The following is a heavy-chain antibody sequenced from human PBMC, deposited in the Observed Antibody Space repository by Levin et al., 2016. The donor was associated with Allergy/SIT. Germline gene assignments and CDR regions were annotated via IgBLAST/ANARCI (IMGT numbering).Heavy chain of an antibody. D-gene: IGHD2-2*01. V-gene: IGHV1-2*04. CDR2: INPNSGGT. CDR3: ARSRVPAAPYYYYYYYMDV. CDR1: GYTFTGYY. J-gene: IGHJ6*03. Sequence: ASVKVSCKASGYTFTGYYMHWVRQAPGQGLEWMGWINPNSGGTNYAQKFQGWVTMTRDTSISTAYMELSRLRSDDTAVYYCARSRVPAAPYYYYYYYMDVWGKGTTVTVSS.